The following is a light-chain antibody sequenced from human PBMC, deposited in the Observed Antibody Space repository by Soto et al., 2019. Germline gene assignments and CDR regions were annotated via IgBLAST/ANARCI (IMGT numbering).Light chain of an antibody. CDR1: QSLLHSNGYNY. CDR2: LGS. J-gene: IGKJ1*01. CDR3: MQALQTPLT. Sequence: DIVMTQSPLSLPVTPGEPASISCRSSQSLLHSNGYNYLDWYLQKPGQSPQLLIYLGSNRASGVPERFSGSGSGTDFTLKISRVEAEDVGVYLCMQALQTPLTFGQGTKVEIK. V-gene: IGKV2-28*01.